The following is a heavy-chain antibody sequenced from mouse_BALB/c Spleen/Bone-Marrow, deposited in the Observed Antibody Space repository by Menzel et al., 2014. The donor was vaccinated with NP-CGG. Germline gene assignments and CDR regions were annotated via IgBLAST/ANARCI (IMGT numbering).Heavy chain of an antibody. Sequence: EVHGVESGAELVKPGASVKLSCTASGFNIKDTYMHWVKQRPEQGLEWIGRIDPANGNTKYDPKFQGKATITADTSSNTAYLQLSSLTSEDTAVYYCARSGVGPFAYWGQGTLVTVSA. CDR2: IDPANGNT. D-gene: IGHD4-1*01. CDR1: GFNIKDTY. J-gene: IGHJ3*01. CDR3: ARSGVGPFAY. V-gene: IGHV14-3*02.